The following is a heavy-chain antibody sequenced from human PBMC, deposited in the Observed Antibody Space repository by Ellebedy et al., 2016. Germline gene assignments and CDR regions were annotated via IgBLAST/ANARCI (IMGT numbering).Heavy chain of an antibody. J-gene: IGHJ6*02. V-gene: IGHV1-18*01. Sequence: ASVKVSXKASGGTFSSYAISWVRQAPGQGLEWMGWISAYNGNTNYAQKLQGRVTMTTDTSTSTAYMELRSLRSDDTAVYYCARSEDIVVVPAAMRYYYYGMDVWGQGTTVTVSS. CDR3: ARSEDIVVVPAAMRYYYYGMDV. CDR1: GGTFSSYA. CDR2: ISAYNGNT. D-gene: IGHD2-2*01.